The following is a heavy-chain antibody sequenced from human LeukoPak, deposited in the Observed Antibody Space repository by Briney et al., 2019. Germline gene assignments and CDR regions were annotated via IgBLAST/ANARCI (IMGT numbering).Heavy chain of an antibody. CDR2: ISTYNGNT. J-gene: IGHJ4*02. CDR3: ARYCSSGSCLGDY. D-gene: IGHD2-15*01. Sequence: ASVTVSCTASGYTFTSYGISWVRQAPGQGLEWMGWISTYNGNTNYAQKLQGRVTMTTDTSTSTAYMELRSLRSDDTAVYYCARYCSSGSCLGDYWGQGTLVTVSS. CDR1: GYTFTSYG. V-gene: IGHV1-18*04.